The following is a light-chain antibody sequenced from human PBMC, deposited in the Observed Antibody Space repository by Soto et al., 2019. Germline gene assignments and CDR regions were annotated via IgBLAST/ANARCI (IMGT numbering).Light chain of an antibody. J-gene: IGLJ2*01. Sequence: QSALTQPPSASGSAGQSVTNSCTGTSSDVGGYNYVSWYQQHPGKAPKLMIYEVSKRPSGVPDRFSGSKSGNTASLTVSGLQAEDEADYYCSSYAGSNNFGVFGGGTKLTVL. CDR1: SSDVGGYNY. CDR3: SSYAGSNNFGV. CDR2: EVS. V-gene: IGLV2-8*01.